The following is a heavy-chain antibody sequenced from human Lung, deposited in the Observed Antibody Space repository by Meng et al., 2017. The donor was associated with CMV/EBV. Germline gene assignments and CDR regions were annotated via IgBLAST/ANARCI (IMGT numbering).Heavy chain of an antibody. D-gene: IGHD2-21*02. Sequence: GGSXRLXCAASGFTFSSYWMHWVRQAPGKGLVWVSRISSDGSSTIYADSVKGRFTISRDNAKNTLYLQMNSLRGEDTAVYYCARHRDDYYFDYWGQGTLVTVSS. J-gene: IGHJ4*02. CDR2: ISSDGSST. V-gene: IGHV3-74*01. CDR1: GFTFSSYW. CDR3: ARHRDDYYFDY.